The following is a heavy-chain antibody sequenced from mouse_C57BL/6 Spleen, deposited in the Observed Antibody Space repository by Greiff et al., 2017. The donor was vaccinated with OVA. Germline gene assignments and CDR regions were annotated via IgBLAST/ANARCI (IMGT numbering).Heavy chain of an antibody. J-gene: IGHJ1*03. D-gene: IGHD2-3*01. CDR3: ARSDGLDWYFDV. Sequence: VQLQQSGPELVKPGASVKISCKASGYTFTDYYMNWVKQSHGKSLEWIGDINPNNGGTSYNQKFKGKATLTVDKSSSTAYMELRSLTSEDSAVYYCARSDGLDWYFDVWGTGTTVTVSS. CDR2: INPNNGGT. V-gene: IGHV1-26*01. CDR1: GYTFTDYY.